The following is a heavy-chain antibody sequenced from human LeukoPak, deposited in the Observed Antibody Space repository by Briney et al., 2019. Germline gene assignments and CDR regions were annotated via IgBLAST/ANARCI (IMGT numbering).Heavy chain of an antibody. J-gene: IGHJ4*02. CDR1: GYTFTSYD. CDR3: ARAGRKYAFDY. Sequence: ASVKVSCKASGYTFTSYDINWVRRATGQGLEWMGWMNPNSGNTGYAQKFQGRVTTTRNTSISTAYMELSSLRSEDTAVYYCARAGRKYAFDYWGQGTLVTVFS. CDR2: MNPNSGNT. V-gene: IGHV1-8*03.